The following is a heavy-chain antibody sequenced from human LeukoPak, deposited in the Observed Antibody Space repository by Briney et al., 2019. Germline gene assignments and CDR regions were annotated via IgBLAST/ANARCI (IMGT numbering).Heavy chain of an antibody. Sequence: SETLSLTCTVSGGSISSSSYYWGWIRQPPGKGPEWIGGISSSGNTYYNPSLKSRITISIDTSKNHFSLKLSSVTAADTAVYYCARLGAGPTYYDFWSGYSSFYFDYWGQGTLVTVSS. CDR1: GGSISSSSYY. CDR2: ISSSGNT. V-gene: IGHV4-39*02. CDR3: ARLGAGPTYYDFWSGYSSFYFDY. J-gene: IGHJ4*02. D-gene: IGHD3-3*01.